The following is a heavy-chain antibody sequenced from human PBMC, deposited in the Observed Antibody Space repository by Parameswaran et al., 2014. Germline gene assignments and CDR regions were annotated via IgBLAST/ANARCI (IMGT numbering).Heavy chain of an antibody. V-gene: IGHV4-39*01. Sequence: WIRQPPGKGLEWIGSIYYSGSTYYNPSLKSRVTISVDTSKNQFSLKLSSVTAADTAVYYCARHGRGNYYYGMDVWGQGTTVTVSS. J-gene: IGHJ6*02. CDR3: ARHGRGNYYYGMDV. D-gene: IGHD1-26*01. CDR2: IYYSGST.